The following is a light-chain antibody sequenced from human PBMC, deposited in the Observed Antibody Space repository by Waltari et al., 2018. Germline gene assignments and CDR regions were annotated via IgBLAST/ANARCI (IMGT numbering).Light chain of an antibody. J-gene: IGKJ2*01. CDR2: GAS. CDR1: QSVSSSY. V-gene: IGKV3-20*01. CDR3: QQYGSSPGT. Sequence: IGLTQSPGTLSLSPGERATLSCRASQSVSSSYLAWYQQKPGQGPRRLISGASSRATGIPDRFSGSGSGTDFTLTISRLEPEDFAVYYCQQYGSSPGTFGQGTKLEIK.